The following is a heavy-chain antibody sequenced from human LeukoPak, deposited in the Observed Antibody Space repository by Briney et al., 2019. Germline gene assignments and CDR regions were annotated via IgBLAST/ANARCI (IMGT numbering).Heavy chain of an antibody. D-gene: IGHD3-10*01. CDR3: ARVVPSFDY. V-gene: IGHV4-34*01. CDR1: GGSFSGYY. Sequence: SETLSLTCAVYGGSFSGYYWSWIRQPPGKGLEWIGEINHSGSTNCNPSLKSRVIISVDTSNNQVSLRLTSVTAADTAVYYCARVVPSFDYWGQGTLVTVSS. CDR2: INHSGST. J-gene: IGHJ4*02.